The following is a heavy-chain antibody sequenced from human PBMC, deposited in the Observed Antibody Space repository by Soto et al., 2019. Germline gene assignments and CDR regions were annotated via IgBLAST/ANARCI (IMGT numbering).Heavy chain of an antibody. D-gene: IGHD4-17*01. V-gene: IGHV4-31*03. CDR3: ARESPTDHGDHYYFES. J-gene: IGHJ4*02. CDR2: IYYSGNT. CDR1: GVSISSGGYY. Sequence: SETLSLTCSVSGVSISSGGYYWSWIGQHPGKGLEWIGYIYYSGNTYYNPSLKSRVTISVDTSKNQFSLKLSSVTAADTAVYYCARESPTDHGDHYYFESWGQGTLVTVSS.